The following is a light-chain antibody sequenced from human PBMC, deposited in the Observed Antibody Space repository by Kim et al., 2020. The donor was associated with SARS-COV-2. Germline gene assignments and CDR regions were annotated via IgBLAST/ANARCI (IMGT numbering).Light chain of an antibody. CDR2: AAS. J-gene: IGKJ1*01. CDR3: VQNNSYPPT. V-gene: IGKV1-17*03. CDR1: QGISNS. Sequence: AYVEETVTITCGAKQGISNSLAWCKQRPGKVPMRLIYAASSVQRGGPSKCSGSGSGTEFTLTISSLQHEDFATYYCVQNNSYPPTFGQGTKVDIK.